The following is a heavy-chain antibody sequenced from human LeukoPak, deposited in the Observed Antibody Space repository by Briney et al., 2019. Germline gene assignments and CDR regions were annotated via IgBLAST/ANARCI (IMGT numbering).Heavy chain of an antibody. CDR3: ARRLYDSSGYPYYYYYYMDV. CDR2: IYYSGST. CDR1: GGSISSSSYY. Sequence: SETLSLTYTVSGGSISSSSYYWGWIRQPPGKGLEWIGSIYYSGSTYYNPSLKSRVTISVDTSKNQFSLKLSSVTAADTAVYYCARRLYDSSGYPYYYYYYMDVWGKGTTVTVSS. J-gene: IGHJ6*03. D-gene: IGHD3-22*01. V-gene: IGHV4-39*01.